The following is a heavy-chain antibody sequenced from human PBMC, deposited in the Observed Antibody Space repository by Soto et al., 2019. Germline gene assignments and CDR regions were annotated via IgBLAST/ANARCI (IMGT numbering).Heavy chain of an antibody. V-gene: IGHV4-61*01. J-gene: IGHJ5*02. CDR2: IYYSGST. Sequence: ETLSLTCTVSGGSISTRSSYWGWIRQPPGKGLEWIGYIYYSGSTNYNPSLKSRVTISVDTSKNQFSLKLSSVTAADTAVYYCARDQGYYDSSGYPFKNWFDPWGQGTLVTVSS. CDR1: GGSISTRSSY. CDR3: ARDQGYYDSSGYPFKNWFDP. D-gene: IGHD3-22*01.